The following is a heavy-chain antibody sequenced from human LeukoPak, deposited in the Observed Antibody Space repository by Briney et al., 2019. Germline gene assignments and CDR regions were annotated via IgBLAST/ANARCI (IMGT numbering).Heavy chain of an antibody. CDR1: GYSISSGYY. D-gene: IGHD1-1*01. V-gene: IGHV4-38-2*02. CDR3: ARDAPRYMDSIDV. J-gene: IGHJ6*02. Sequence: KPSETLTLTCTVSGYSISSGYYWGWIRQPPGKGLEWIGSIYHSGSTYYNPSLKSRVTISVDTSKNQFSLKLTSVTAADTAVYYCARDAPRYMDSIDVWGQGTTVTVSS. CDR2: IYHSGST.